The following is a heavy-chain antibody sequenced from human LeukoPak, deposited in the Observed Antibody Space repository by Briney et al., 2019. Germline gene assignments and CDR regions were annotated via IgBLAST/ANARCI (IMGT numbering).Heavy chain of an antibody. J-gene: IGHJ4*02. D-gene: IGHD2-8*01. CDR1: GESFSGYY. V-gene: IGHV4-34*01. CDR2: INHSGST. Sequence: PSETLSHTCAVYGESFSGYYWSWIRQPPGKGLEWIGEINHSGSTNYNPSLKSRVTISVDTSKNQFSLKLSSVTAADTAVYYCARFDPPVLYYFDYWGQGTLVTVSS. CDR3: ARFDPPVLYYFDY.